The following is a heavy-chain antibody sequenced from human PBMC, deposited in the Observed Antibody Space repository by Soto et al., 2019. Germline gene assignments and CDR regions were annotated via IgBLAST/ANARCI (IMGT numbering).Heavy chain of an antibody. CDR2: IYYSGST. V-gene: IGHV4-30-4*01. D-gene: IGHD6-6*01. Sequence: SETLSLTCTVSGGSISSGDYYWSWIRQPPGKGLEWIGYIYYSGSTYYNPSLKSRVTISVDTSKNQFSLKLSSVTAADTAVYYCARVKEGQLDPPNWFDPWGQGTLVTVSS. J-gene: IGHJ5*02. CDR3: ARVKEGQLDPPNWFDP. CDR1: GGSISSGDYY.